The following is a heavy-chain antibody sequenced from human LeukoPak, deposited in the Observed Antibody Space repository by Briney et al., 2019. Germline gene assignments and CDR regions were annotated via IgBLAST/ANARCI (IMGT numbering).Heavy chain of an antibody. V-gene: IGHV3-21*01. D-gene: IGHD2-2*01. Sequence: GGSLRLSCAASGFTFSSYSMNWVRQAPGKGLEWVSSISSSSSYIYYADSVKGRFTISRDNAKNSLYLQMNSLRAEDTAVYYCARDPAPQLPSDYYYGMDVWGQGTTVTVSS. CDR3: ARDPAPQLPSDYYYGMDV. CDR2: ISSSSSYI. J-gene: IGHJ6*02. CDR1: GFTFSSYS.